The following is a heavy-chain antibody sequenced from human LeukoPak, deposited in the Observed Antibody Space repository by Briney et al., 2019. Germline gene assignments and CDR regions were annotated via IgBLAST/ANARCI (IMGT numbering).Heavy chain of an antibody. CDR3: ARDGSWSGYFHGDY. D-gene: IGHD3-3*01. Sequence: LSLXCTVSGYSISSGYYCGWIRQPPGKGLEWVSYISSSGSTIYYADSVKGRFTISRDNAKNSLYLQMNSLRAEDTAVYYCARDGSWSGYFHGDYWGQGTLVTVSS. CDR2: ISSSGSTI. J-gene: IGHJ4*02. V-gene: IGHV3-11*04. CDR1: GYSISSGYY.